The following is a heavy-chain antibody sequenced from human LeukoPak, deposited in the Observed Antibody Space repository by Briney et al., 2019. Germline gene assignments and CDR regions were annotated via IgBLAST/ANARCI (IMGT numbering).Heavy chain of an antibody. Sequence: SETLSLTCTVSGGSISSGSYYWGWIRQPPGKGLEWIGSIYSSDGSTYYNPSLKSRVTISVDRSKNQFSLKLSSVTAADTAVYYCAREGPGGSYYPNWFDPWGQGTLVTVSS. D-gene: IGHD1-26*01. V-gene: IGHV4-39*07. CDR3: AREGPGGSYYPNWFDP. CDR1: GGSISSGSYY. CDR2: IYSSDGST. J-gene: IGHJ5*02.